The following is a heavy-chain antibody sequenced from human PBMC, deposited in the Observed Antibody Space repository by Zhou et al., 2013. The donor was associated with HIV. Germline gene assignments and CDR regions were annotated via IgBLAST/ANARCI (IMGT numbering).Heavy chain of an antibody. CDR3: ARGGRDGYNYLDY. Sequence: QVQLVQSGAEVKKPGSSVKVSCKASGATFSSNIISWVRQAPGHGLEWMGWMNPNSGNTGYAQKFQGRVTIARNTSISTAYMELSSLRSEDTAVYYCARGGRDGYNYLDYWGQGTLVTVSS. CDR1: GATFSSNI. J-gene: IGHJ4*02. CDR2: MNPNSGNT. V-gene: IGHV1-8*03. D-gene: IGHD5-12*01.